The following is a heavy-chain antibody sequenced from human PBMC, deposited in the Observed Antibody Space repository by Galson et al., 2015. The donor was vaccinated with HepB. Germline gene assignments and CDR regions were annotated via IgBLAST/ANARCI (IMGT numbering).Heavy chain of an antibody. J-gene: IGHJ4*02. CDR2: IKQDGSEK. CDR1: GFTFSSYW. V-gene: IGHV3-7*03. D-gene: IGHD3-10*01. Sequence: SLRLSCAASGFTFSSYWMGWVRQAPGKGLEWVANIKQDGSEKYYVDSVKGRFTISRDNAKNSLYLQMNSLRAEDTAVYYCARDETGYGSGSHLIPHFDYWGQGTLVTVSS. CDR3: ARDETGYGSGSHLIPHFDY.